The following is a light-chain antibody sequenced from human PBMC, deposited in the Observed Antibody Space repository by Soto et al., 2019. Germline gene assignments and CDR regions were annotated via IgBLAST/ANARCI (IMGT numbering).Light chain of an antibody. CDR2: AAS. Sequence: DIQMTQSPSSLSASVGDRVTITCRSIPAIGNNVAWYQHKSGQAPTRLIYAASSLQSGVPSRFTGSGSGTEFTLAISSLQPEDFATYYCLQHNTYPLTFGGGTKVEIK. J-gene: IGKJ4*01. CDR3: LQHNTYPLT. CDR1: PAIGNN. V-gene: IGKV1-17*01.